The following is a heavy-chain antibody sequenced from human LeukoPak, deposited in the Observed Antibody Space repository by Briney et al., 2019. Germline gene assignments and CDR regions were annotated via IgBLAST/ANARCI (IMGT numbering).Heavy chain of an antibody. CDR3: ARGVGITPTY. D-gene: IGHD1-26*01. J-gene: IGHJ4*02. CDR2: IYTSGST. V-gene: IGHV4-61*02. Sequence: SETLSLTCTVSGGSISSGSYYWSWIRQPAGKGLEWIGRIYTSGSTNYNPSLKSRVTISVDTSKNQFSLKLSSVTAADTAVYYCARGVGITPTYWGKGTLVTVSS. CDR1: GGSISSGSYY.